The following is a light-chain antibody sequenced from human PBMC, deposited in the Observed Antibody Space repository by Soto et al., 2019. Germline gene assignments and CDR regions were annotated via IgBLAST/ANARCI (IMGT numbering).Light chain of an antibody. CDR1: TSDVGGYNY. CDR3: CSYAGTSLWV. Sequence: QSALTQPRSVSGSPVQSVTISCNGTTSDVGGYNYVSWYQQHPGKAPKLVIYDVSKRPSGVPDRFSGSKSGNTASLTISGLQAEDEADYYCCSYAGTSLWVFGGGTKLTVL. CDR2: DVS. V-gene: IGLV2-11*01. J-gene: IGLJ3*02.